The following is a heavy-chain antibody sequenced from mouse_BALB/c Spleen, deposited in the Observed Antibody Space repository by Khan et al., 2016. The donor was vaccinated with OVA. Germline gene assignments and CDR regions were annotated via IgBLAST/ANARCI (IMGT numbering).Heavy chain of an antibody. J-gene: IGHJ2*01. CDR2: INPTSGYT. CDR3: TRDRIDY. CDR1: GYTFTTYW. V-gene: IGHV1-7*01. Sequence: VQLQQSGAELAKPGASVKMSCKASGYTFTTYWMHWVKQRPGQGLAWIGYINPTSGYTDYNEKFKDRATLSADRSSSTAYMQLSSLTSEDSAVYYGTRDRIDYWGQGTTLTVSS.